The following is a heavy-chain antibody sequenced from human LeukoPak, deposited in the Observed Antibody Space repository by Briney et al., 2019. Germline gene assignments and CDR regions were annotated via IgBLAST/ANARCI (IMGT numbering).Heavy chain of an antibody. CDR3: ARLPYRDGVAQDY. CDR2: INPSGGTT. CDR1: GYTFTSYY. Sequence: GASVKVSCKASGYTFTSYYMHWVRQAPGQGLEWMGIINPSGGTTIYAQKLQGRVTMTRDMSTSTVNMELSSLRSEDTAVYYCARLPYRDGVAQDYWGQGTLVTVSP. V-gene: IGHV1-46*01. D-gene: IGHD3-16*02. J-gene: IGHJ4*02.